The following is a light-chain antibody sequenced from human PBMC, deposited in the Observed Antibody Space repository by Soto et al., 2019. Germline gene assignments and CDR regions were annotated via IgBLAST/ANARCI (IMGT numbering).Light chain of an antibody. J-gene: IGKJ2*01. CDR1: QSVNSY. Sequence: EIVLTQSPATLSLSPGERATLSCRASQSVNSYLAWYQQKPGQARRLLIYDASNRATGIPGRFSGSGSETDFTLTISSLEPEDFAVYYCQQRSNWPYTFGQGTKLEIK. V-gene: IGKV3-11*01. CDR2: DAS. CDR3: QQRSNWPYT.